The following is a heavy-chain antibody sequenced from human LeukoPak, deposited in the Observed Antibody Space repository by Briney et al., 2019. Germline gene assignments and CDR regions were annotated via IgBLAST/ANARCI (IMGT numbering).Heavy chain of an antibody. CDR3: AKEYSGYDLDY. D-gene: IGHD5-12*01. J-gene: IGHJ4*02. V-gene: IGHV3-23*01. Sequence: GGSLRLSCAASGFTLRSYDMSWVRQAPGKGLEWVAATSGSGGNTYYADSVKGRSTISRDNSKNTLYLQMNSLRAEDTAVYYCAKEYSGYDLDYWGQGTLVTVSS. CDR2: TSGSGGNT. CDR1: GFTLRSYD.